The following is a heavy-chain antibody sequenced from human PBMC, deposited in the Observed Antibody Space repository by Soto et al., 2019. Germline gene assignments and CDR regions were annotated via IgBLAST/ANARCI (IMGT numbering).Heavy chain of an antibody. D-gene: IGHD3-22*01. V-gene: IGHV4-31*11. CDR1: GDSISSEVDY. CDR2: IYHSGTT. J-gene: IGHJ4*02. CDR3: ARVTTEFDY. Sequence: SWTLSLTCAVSGDSISSEVDYWSWIRQHPGKGLEWIGHIYHSGTTYYNPALKSRVSISIDTSKNQFSLNVTSVTSADTAVYYCARVTTEFDYWGLGTLVTVS.